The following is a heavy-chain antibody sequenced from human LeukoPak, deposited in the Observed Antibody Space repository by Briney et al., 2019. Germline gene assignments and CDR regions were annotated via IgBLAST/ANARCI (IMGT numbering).Heavy chain of an antibody. CDR2: ISKDGSNK. D-gene: IGHD5-18*01. V-gene: IGHV3-30*04. Sequence: PGGSLRLSCVASGFSFSTYAIHWVRQAPGKGLEWVAVISKDGSNKYYADSVKGRFSISRDNSQNTLYLQMNSLRAEDTAVYYCARRYSYGFDSWFDPWGQGTLVTVSS. J-gene: IGHJ5*02. CDR3: ARRYSYGFDSWFDP. CDR1: GFSFSTYA.